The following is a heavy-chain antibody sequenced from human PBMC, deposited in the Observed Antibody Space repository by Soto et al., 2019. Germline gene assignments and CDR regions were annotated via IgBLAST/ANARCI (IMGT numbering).Heavy chain of an antibody. CDR3: ARCHRGGEQQLASDY. CDR1: GYTFTNYG. D-gene: IGHD6-13*01. V-gene: IGHV1-18*01. CDR2: ISAYNGNT. J-gene: IGHJ4*02. Sequence: QVQLVQSGAEVKKPGASVKVSCKAFGYTFTNYGISWVLQAPGQGLEWMGWISAYNGNTNYAQKLQGRVTITTAPSTSTAYMGLRSLRSDDTGVYYCARCHRGGEQQLASDYWGQGTLVTVSS.